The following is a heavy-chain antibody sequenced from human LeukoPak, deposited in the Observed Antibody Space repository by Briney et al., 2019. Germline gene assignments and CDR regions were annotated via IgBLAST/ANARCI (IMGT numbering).Heavy chain of an antibody. CDR1: GGSFSGYY. Sequence: DPSETLSLTCAVYGGSFSGYYWSWIRQPPGKGLEWIGEINHSGSTNYNPSLKSRVTISVDTSKNQFSLKLSSVTAADTAVYYCASMYSSGWYYFDYWGQGTLVTVSS. J-gene: IGHJ4*02. D-gene: IGHD6-19*01. CDR2: INHSGST. V-gene: IGHV4-34*01. CDR3: ASMYSSGWYYFDY.